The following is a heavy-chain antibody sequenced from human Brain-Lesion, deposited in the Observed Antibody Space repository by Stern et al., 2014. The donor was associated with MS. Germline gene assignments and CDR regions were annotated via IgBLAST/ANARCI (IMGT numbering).Heavy chain of an antibody. J-gene: IGHJ5*02. Sequence: QVQLTQSGGEVKKPGASVKVSCKASGYTFTTYGISWVRQAPGQGLEWMGWISAYTGNTNYAQNFQGRVTMTTDTATSTAYMDLRSLRPDDTAIYYCARRVYGDYAAYQDLWGQGTPVTVSS. D-gene: IGHD4-17*01. CDR2: ISAYTGNT. V-gene: IGHV1-18*04. CDR3: ARRVYGDYAAYQDL. CDR1: GYTFTTYG.